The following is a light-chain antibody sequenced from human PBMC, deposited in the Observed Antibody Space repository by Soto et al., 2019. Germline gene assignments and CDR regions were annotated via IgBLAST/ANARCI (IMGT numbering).Light chain of an antibody. V-gene: IGLV1-40*01. Sequence: QSVLTQPPSVSGAPGQRVTISCTGNNSNLGAGYDVHWYQQLPGAAPKLVIFGNRNRPSGVPDRFSGSKSGTSASLAISGLRSEDEADYYCAAWDDSLSGWVFGGGTKLTVL. CDR2: GNR. CDR1: NSNLGAGYD. CDR3: AAWDDSLSGWV. J-gene: IGLJ3*02.